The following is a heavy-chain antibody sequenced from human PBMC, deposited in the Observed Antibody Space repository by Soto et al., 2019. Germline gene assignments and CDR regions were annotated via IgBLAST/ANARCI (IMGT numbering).Heavy chain of an antibody. CDR1: GGSISCSSYY. V-gene: IGHV4-39*01. J-gene: IGHJ4*02. Sequence: KAAEALSVSCTFSGGSISCSSYYWGWIRQPPGKGLEWIGSIYYSGSTYYNRSLKSRVTISVDTSKNQFSLKLSSVTAADTAVYYCARHPLRSKQPLDYWGQGTMVTVSS. CDR2: IYYSGST. CDR3: ARHPLRSKQPLDY.